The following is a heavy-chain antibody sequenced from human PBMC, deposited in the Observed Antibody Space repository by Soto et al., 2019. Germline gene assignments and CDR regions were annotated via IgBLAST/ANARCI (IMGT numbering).Heavy chain of an antibody. CDR2: INSDGSIT. CDR1: GFTFSSHW. Sequence: GGSLRLSCAASGFTFSSHWMHWVRQAPGKGLVWVSRINSDGSITTYADSVKGRFTISRDNAKNTLYLQMDSLRVEDTAVYYCARSSGWYDYWGQGTLVTVSS. V-gene: IGHV3-74*01. CDR3: ARSSGWYDY. D-gene: IGHD6-13*01. J-gene: IGHJ4*02.